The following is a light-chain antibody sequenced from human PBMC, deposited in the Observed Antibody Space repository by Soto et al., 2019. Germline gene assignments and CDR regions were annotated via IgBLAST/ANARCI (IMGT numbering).Light chain of an antibody. CDR3: KHYGKSPKP. CDR2: GAS. V-gene: IGKV3-20*01. Sequence: IVLTQSPGTLSFSPGERATLSCRASQSVSSTYLAWYQQKPGQSPRLLIYGASSRATGIPDRFSGSGSGKDFTLTISRLEPEDFAVYYCKHYGKSPKPFGQGTKVEIX. CDR1: QSVSSTY. J-gene: IGKJ2*01.